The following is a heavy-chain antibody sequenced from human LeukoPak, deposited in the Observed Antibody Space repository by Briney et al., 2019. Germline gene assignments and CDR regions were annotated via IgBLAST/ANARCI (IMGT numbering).Heavy chain of an antibody. D-gene: IGHD1-14*01. CDR3: ARNRFITLGLRDYGMDV. CDR1: GFTFSSYN. V-gene: IGHV3-48*04. CDR2: ISSRSSTI. J-gene: IGHJ6*02. Sequence: GGSLRLSCAASGFTFSSYNMNWVRQAPGKGLEWVSYISSRSSTIYYADSVKGRFTISRDNAKNSLYLQMNSLRAEDTAVYYCARNRFITLGLRDYGMDVWGQGTTVTVSS.